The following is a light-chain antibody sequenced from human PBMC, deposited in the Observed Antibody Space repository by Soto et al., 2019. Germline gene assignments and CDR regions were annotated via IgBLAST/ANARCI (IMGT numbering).Light chain of an antibody. CDR2: DAS. V-gene: IGKV3-11*01. J-gene: IGKJ4*01. Sequence: EIVLTQSPATLSLSPAERATISCRASQSVSSYLALYQQKPGQAPRLLIYDASNRATGIPARFSGSGSGTDFTLTISSLEPEDFAVYYCQQRSNWLTFGGGTKVDIK. CDR1: QSVSSY. CDR3: QQRSNWLT.